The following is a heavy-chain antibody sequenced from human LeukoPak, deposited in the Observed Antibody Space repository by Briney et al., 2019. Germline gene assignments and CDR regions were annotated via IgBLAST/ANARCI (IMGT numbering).Heavy chain of an antibody. CDR2: ISSSGSTI. CDR3: ARVTGGYNLVDY. D-gene: IGHD5-24*01. CDR1: GFTFSSYE. V-gene: IGHV3-48*03. Sequence: PGGSLRLSCAASGFTFSSYEMNWVRQAPGKGLEWVSYISSSGSTIYYADSVKGRFISSRDNTKNSLYLQMNSLRAEDTAIYYCARVTGGYNLVDYWGQGALVTVSS. J-gene: IGHJ4*02.